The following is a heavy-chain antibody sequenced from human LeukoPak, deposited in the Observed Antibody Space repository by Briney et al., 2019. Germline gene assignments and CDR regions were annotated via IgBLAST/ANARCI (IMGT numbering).Heavy chain of an antibody. D-gene: IGHD1-1*01. J-gene: IGHJ6*03. V-gene: IGHV4-39*01. CDR1: GFSISSSSYY. Sequence: SETLSLTCTASGFSISSSSYYWVCIRQPPGKGLEWIGSGYYSGSTYYNPSLKSRVTISVDTSKNQFSLKLSSVTAADTDVYYCASPGTRAYYYMDVWGKGTTVTVS. CDR2: GYYSGST. CDR3: ASPGTRAYYYMDV.